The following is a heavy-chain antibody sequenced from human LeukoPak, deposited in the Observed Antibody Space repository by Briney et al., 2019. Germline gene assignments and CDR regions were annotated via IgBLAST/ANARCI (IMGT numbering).Heavy chain of an antibody. CDR3: ARGRTVTKKIDY. CDR2: INHSGST. V-gene: IGHV4-34*01. Sequence: SETLSLTCAVYGGSFSGYHWNWIRQSPGKGLEWIGEINHSGSTNYNPSLKSRVTISVDTSKNQFSLKLSSVTAADTAVYYCARGRTVTKKIDYWGQGTLVTVSS. D-gene: IGHD4-17*01. J-gene: IGHJ4*02. CDR1: GGSFSGYH.